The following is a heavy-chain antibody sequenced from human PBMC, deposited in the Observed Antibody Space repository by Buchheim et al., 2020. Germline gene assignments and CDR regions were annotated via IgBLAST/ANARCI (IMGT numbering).Heavy chain of an antibody. D-gene: IGHD6-19*01. V-gene: IGHV4-34*01. Sequence: QVQLQQWGAGLLKPSETLSLTCAVYGGSFSGYYWSWIRQPPGKGLEWIGEINHSGSTNYNPSLKSRVTISVDTYKNQFSLKLSSVTAADTAVYYCARGSGWYSNGGFDPWGQGTL. CDR3: ARGSGWYSNGGFDP. CDR1: GGSFSGYY. J-gene: IGHJ5*02. CDR2: INHSGST.